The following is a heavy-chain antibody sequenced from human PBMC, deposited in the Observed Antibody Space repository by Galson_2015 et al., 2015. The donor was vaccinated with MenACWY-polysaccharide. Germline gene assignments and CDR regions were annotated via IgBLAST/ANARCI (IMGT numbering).Heavy chain of an antibody. Sequence: SVKVSCKASGYTFTSYAIHWVRQAPGQGLEWMGWINIGNYNTKYSQTFQGRLTITRGTSANTAYMELNSLRSEDTAVYYCARGSEGGYNYGFFDYWGQGTLVTVSS. CDR3: ARGSEGGYNYGFFDY. D-gene: IGHD5-18*01. V-gene: IGHV1-3*04. CDR2: INIGNYNT. J-gene: IGHJ4*02. CDR1: GYTFTSYA.